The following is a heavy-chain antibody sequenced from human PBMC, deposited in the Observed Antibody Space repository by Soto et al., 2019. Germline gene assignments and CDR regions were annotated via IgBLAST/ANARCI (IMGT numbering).Heavy chain of an antibody. J-gene: IGHJ5*02. CDR1: GFTFSSYG. Sequence: QVQQVESGGGVVQPGRSLRLSCAASGFTFSSYGMHWVRQAPGKGLEWVAVIWYDGSNKYYADSVKGRFTISRDNSKNTLYLQRNRLRAEDTAVYYCARDPYYCSGCSCSMGGDWFDPWGQGTLFTVSS. CDR3: ARDPYYCSGCSCSMGGDWFDP. V-gene: IGHV3-33*01. CDR2: IWYDGSNK. D-gene: IGHD2-15*01.